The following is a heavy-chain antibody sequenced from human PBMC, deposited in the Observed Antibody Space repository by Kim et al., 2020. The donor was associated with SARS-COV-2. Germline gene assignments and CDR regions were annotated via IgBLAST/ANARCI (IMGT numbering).Heavy chain of an antibody. Sequence: GRFTISRDDSKSIAYLQMNSLKTEDTAVYYCTREDNCGGDCYFPPYFDYWGQGTLVTVSS. D-gene: IGHD2-21*02. J-gene: IGHJ4*02. V-gene: IGHV3-49*02. CDR3: TREDNCGGDCYFPPYFDY.